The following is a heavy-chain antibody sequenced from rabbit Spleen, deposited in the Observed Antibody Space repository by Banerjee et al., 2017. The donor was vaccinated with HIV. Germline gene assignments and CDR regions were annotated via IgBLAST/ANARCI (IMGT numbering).Heavy chain of an antibody. CDR2: IYTRSSGST. CDR1: GFSFSSSYY. Sequence: QSLEESGCDLVKPGASLTLTCTASGFSFSSSYYMCWVRQAPGKVLEWITCIYTRSSGSTYYASWVNGRFTISSHNAQNTLYLQLTSLTAADTATYFCARDDSSHGGWQFSLWGPGTLVTVS. D-gene: IGHD4-1*01. J-gene: IGHJ4*01. CDR3: ARDDSSHGGWQFSL. V-gene: IGHV1S40*01.